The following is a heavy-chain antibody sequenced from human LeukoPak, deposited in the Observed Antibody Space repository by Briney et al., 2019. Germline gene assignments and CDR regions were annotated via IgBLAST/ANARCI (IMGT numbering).Heavy chain of an antibody. D-gene: IGHD1-26*01. J-gene: IGHJ4*02. CDR1: GFTFSNYA. CDR2: ISSNGRST. V-gene: IGHV3-64D*06. CDR3: VRRAGSYYFDY. Sequence: GESPRLSCSASGFTFSNYAMFWVRQAPGKGLEYISAISSNGRSTYYADSVEGRFTISRDNSKNTLDLQMSSLRPEDTSTYYCVRRAGSYYFDYWGQGSLVTVSS.